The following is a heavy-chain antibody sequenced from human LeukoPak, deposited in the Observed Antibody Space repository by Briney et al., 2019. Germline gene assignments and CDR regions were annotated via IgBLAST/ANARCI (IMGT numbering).Heavy chain of an antibody. CDR1: GYTFTSYD. V-gene: IGHV7-4-1*02. D-gene: IGHD1-7*01. Sequence: ASVKVSCKASGYTFTSYDVNWVRQATGQGLEWMGWISTNTGNPTYAQDFTGRFVFSLDTSVGTAYLQISSLKAEDTAVYYCARDARTIDFDYWGQGALVTVSS. CDR3: ARDARTIDFDY. J-gene: IGHJ4*02. CDR2: ISTNTGNP.